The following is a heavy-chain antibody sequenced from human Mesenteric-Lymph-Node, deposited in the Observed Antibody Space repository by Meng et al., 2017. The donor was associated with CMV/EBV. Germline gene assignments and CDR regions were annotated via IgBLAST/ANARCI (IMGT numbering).Heavy chain of an antibody. CDR3: ARGFKGYCTNGVCRNWFDP. D-gene: IGHD2-8*01. CDR1: GGSFSGYY. CDR2: INHSGST. V-gene: IGHV4-34*01. Sequence: SETLSLTCAVYGGSFSGYYWSWIRQPPGKGLEWIGEINHSGSTNYNPSLKSRVTISVDTSKNQFSLKLSSVTAADTAVYYCARGFKGYCTNGVCRNWFDPWGQGTLVTVSS. J-gene: IGHJ5*02.